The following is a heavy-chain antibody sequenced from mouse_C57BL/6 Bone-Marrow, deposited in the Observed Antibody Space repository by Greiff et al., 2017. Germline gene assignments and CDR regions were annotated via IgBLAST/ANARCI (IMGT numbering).Heavy chain of an antibody. V-gene: IGHV5-17*01. Sequence: EVQVVESGGGLVKPGGSLKLSCAASGFTFSDYGMHWVRQAPEKGLEWVAYISSGSSTIYYADTVKGRFTISRDNAKNTLFLQMTSLRSEDTAMYYCARQDYSNPFAYWGQGTLVTVSA. CDR1: GFTFSDYG. CDR2: ISSGSSTI. J-gene: IGHJ3*01. CDR3: ARQDYSNPFAY. D-gene: IGHD2-5*01.